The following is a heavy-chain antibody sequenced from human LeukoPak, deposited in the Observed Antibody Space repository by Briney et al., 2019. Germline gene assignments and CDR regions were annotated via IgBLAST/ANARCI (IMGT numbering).Heavy chain of an antibody. V-gene: IGHV3-49*04. D-gene: IGHD3-22*01. CDR1: GFTSSNAW. J-gene: IGHJ3*02. Sequence: PGGSLRLSCAASGFTSSNAWMSWVRQAPGKGLEWVGFIRSKAYGGTTKNAASVKGRFTISRDDSRSIAYLQMNSLKTEDTAVYYCTRRYNYDSSGYYYVRDAFDIWGQGTMVTVSS. CDR3: TRRYNYDSSGYYYVRDAFDI. CDR2: IRSKAYGGTT.